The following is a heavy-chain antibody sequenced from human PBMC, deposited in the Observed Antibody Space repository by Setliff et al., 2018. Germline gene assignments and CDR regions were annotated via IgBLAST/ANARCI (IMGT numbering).Heavy chain of an antibody. D-gene: IGHD3-22*01. V-gene: IGHV4-39*01. CDR2: IYYSGCT. CDR3: ASLPYYDSSGYSLSYY. Sequence: SETLSLTCTVSGGSISSSSYYWGWIRQPPGKGLEWIGSIYYSGCTYYNPSLKSRVTISVDTSKNQFSLKLSSVTAADTAVYYCASLPYYDSSGYSLSYYWGQGTLVTVSS. J-gene: IGHJ4*02. CDR1: GGSISSSSYY.